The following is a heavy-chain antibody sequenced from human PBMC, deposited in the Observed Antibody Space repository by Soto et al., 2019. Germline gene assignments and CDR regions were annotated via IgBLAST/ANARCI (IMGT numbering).Heavy chain of an antibody. J-gene: IGHJ5*02. CDR2: ISAYNGNT. CDR1: GYTFTDYG. CDR3: ARVPTIFGVVANCFDL. Sequence: ASVKVSCKASGYTFTDYGISWVRQAPGQGLEWMGWISAYNGNTNYAQKLQGRVTMATDTSTSTAYMELRSLRSDDAAVYYCARVPTIFGVVANCFDLWGQGILVTVSS. D-gene: IGHD3-3*01. V-gene: IGHV1-18*01.